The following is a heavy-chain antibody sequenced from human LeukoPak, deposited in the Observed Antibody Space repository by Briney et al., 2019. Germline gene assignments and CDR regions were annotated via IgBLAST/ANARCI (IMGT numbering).Heavy chain of an antibody. CDR3: ARAGIAAAGEDY. V-gene: IGHV3-7*01. J-gene: IGHJ4*02. Sequence: GGSLRLSCAASGFTFSSYGMHWVRQAPGKGLEWVANIKQDGSEKYYVDSVKGRFTISRDNAKNSLYLQMNSLRAEDTAVYYCARAGIAAAGEDYWGQGTLVTVSS. CDR2: IKQDGSEK. D-gene: IGHD6-13*01. CDR1: GFTFSSYG.